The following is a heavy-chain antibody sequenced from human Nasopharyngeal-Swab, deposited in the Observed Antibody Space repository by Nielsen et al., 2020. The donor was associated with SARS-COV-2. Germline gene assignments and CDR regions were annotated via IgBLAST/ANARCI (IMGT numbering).Heavy chain of an antibody. CDR3: ARGGNIVVVITHEVSYFDY. V-gene: IGHV3-21*01. J-gene: IGHJ4*02. CDR2: ISSSSSYI. D-gene: IGHD3-22*01. Sequence: GGSLRLSCAASGFTFSSYSMNWVRQAPGKGLEWVSSISSSSSYIYYADSVKGRFTISRDNAKNSLYLQMNSLRAEDTAVYYCARGGNIVVVITHEVSYFDYWGQGTLVTVSS. CDR1: GFTFSSYS.